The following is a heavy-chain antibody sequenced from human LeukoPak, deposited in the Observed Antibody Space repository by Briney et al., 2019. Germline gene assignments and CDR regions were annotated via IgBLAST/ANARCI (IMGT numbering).Heavy chain of an antibody. CDR3: AKNVERRAYCSGSSCYPYYYYYMDV. CDR1: GFTFSSYS. J-gene: IGHJ6*03. V-gene: IGHV3-21*04. D-gene: IGHD2-15*01. Sequence: GGSLRLSCAASGFTFSSYSMNWVRQAPGKGLEWVSSISSSSSYIYYADSVKGRFTISRDNSKNTLYLQMNSLRAEDTAVYYCAKNVERRAYCSGSSCYPYYYYYMDVWGKGTTVTISS. CDR2: ISSSSSYI.